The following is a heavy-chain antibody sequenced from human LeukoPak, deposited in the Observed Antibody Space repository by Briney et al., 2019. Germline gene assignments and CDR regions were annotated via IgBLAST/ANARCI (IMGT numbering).Heavy chain of an antibody. J-gene: IGHJ4*02. D-gene: IGHD3-10*01. Sequence: SETLSLTCTVSGGSISSYYWSWIRQPPGKGLEWIGYIYYSGSTNYNPSLKSRVTISVDTSKNQFSLKLSSVTAADTAVYYCARAGWFGAYYFDYWGQGTLVTVSS. CDR3: ARAGWFGAYYFDY. CDR1: GGSISSYY. CDR2: IYYSGST. V-gene: IGHV4-59*01.